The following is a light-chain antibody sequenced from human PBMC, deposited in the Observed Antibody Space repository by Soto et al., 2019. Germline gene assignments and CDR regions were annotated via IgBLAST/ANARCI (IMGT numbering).Light chain of an antibody. CDR1: QSLAYSDGNTY. CDR3: MQGTHWPPYT. J-gene: IGKJ2*01. V-gene: IGKV2-30*01. CDR2: KVS. Sequence: DVVMTQSPLSLPVTLGQPASISCRSSQSLAYSDGNTYLNWFQQRPGQSPMRLIYKVSNRDSGVPDRFSGSGSGTDFTLKISRVEAEDVGVYYCMQGTHWPPYTLGQGTKLEIK.